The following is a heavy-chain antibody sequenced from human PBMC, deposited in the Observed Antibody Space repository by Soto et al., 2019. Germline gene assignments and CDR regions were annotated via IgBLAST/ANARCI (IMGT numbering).Heavy chain of an antibody. V-gene: IGHV3-7*03. CDR3: ARDLFEDARRGGYAFDI. J-gene: IGHJ3*02. Sequence: PGGSLRLSCAASAFTFSSYWMSWVRQAPGKGLEWVANIKQDGSEKYYVDSVKGRFTISRDNAKNSLYLQMNSLRAEDTAVYYCARDLFEDARRGGYAFDIWGQGTMVTVSS. CDR2: IKQDGSEK. CDR1: AFTFSSYW. D-gene: IGHD2-21*01.